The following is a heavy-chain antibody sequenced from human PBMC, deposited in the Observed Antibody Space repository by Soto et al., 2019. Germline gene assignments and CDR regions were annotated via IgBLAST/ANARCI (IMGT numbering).Heavy chain of an antibody. V-gene: IGHV3-33*01. D-gene: IGHD3-16*01. CDR1: GFTFSRSG. J-gene: IGHJ2*01. CDR3: ARALGVMRYWYFDI. CDR2: IWNDGSNA. Sequence: QVQLVESGGGVVQPGRSLRLSCAASGFTFSRSGMHWVRQAPGKGLEWVAVIWNDGSNAHYADSVKDRFTISRDNSKNTLYLQKNSLRAEDTAVYYCARALGVMRYWYFDIWGGGTLGTVSS.